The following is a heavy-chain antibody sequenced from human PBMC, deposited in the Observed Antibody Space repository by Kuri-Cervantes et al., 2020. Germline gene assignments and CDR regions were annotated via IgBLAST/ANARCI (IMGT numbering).Heavy chain of an antibody. CDR3: ARGTMVRGVSVFDY. V-gene: IGHV1-18*01. Sequence: ASVKVSCKASGYTFTSYGISWVRQAPGQGLEWMGWISAYNGNTNYAQKLQGRVTMTTDTSTSTAYMELSRLRSDDTAVYYCARGTMVRGVSVFDYWGQGTLVTVSS. CDR2: ISAYNGNT. J-gene: IGHJ4*02. CDR1: GYTFTSYG. D-gene: IGHD3-10*01.